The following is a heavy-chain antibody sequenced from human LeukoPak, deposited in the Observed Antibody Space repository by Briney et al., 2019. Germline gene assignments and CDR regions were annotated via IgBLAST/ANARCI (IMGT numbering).Heavy chain of an antibody. J-gene: IGHJ4*02. CDR3: AKDLHYGSADY. D-gene: IGHD3-10*01. CDR2: IYSDGSRT. CDR1: GFTLSSNW. Sequence: GGSLRLSCAGSGFTLSSNWMHWVRQGPGKGLVWVSRIYSDGSRTNYADSVKGRFTISGDNAKNTLYLQMNSLRAEDTAVYYCAKDLHYGSADYWGQGTLVTVSS. V-gene: IGHV3-74*01.